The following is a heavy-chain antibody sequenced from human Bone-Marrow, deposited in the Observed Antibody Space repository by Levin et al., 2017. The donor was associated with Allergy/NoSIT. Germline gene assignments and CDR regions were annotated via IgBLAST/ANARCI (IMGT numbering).Heavy chain of an antibody. D-gene: IGHD3-10*01. Sequence: SVKVSCKASGGAFRTYTINWVRQAPGQGLEWMGMIIPMFGTINHSQKFQGRVAISADESTSTAYMELSSLRSDDTAVYYCAREYGGHFFDPWGQGTLVTVSS. V-gene: IGHV1-69*13. J-gene: IGHJ5*02. CDR2: IIPMFGTI. CDR1: GGAFRTYT. CDR3: AREYGGHFFDP.